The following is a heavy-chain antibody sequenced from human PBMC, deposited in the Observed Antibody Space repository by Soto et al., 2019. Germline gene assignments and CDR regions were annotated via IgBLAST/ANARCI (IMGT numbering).Heavy chain of an antibody. D-gene: IGHD3-22*01. CDR1: GFTFSSYA. CDR2: ISGSGGST. CDR3: AKDTYTMIVVATGDY. J-gene: IGHJ4*02. Sequence: PGGSLRLSCAASGFTFSSYAMSWVRQAPGKGLEWVSAISGSGGSTYYADSEKGRFTISRDNSKNTLYLQMNSLRAEDTAVYYCAKDTYTMIVVATGDYWGQGTLVTVSS. V-gene: IGHV3-23*01.